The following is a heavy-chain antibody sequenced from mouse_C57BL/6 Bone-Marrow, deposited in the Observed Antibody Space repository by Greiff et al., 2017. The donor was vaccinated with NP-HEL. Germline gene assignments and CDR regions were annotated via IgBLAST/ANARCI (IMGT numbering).Heavy chain of an antibody. D-gene: IGHD4-1*01. CDR1: GYTFTSYW. J-gene: IGHJ2*01. V-gene: IGHV1-5*01. CDR2: IYPGNSDT. Sequence: VQLQQSGTVLARPGASVKMSCKTSGYTFTSYWMHWVKQRPGQGLEWIGAIYPGNSDTSYNQKFKGMAKLTAVTSASTAYMELSSLTNEDSAVYYCTRSSNWGYWGQGTTLTVSS. CDR3: TRSSNWGY.